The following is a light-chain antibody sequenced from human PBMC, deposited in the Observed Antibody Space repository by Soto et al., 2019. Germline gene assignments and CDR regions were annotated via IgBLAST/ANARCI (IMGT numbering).Light chain of an antibody. V-gene: IGKV1-39*01. CDR3: QQSYSTPLT. J-gene: IGKJ4*01. CDR1: QSIRSY. CDR2: AAS. Sequence: IQMTQSPSSLSASVGDRVTITCRASQSIRSYLNWYQQKPGKAPNLLIFAASSLRSGVPSRFSGSGSGTDFTLTISKLQPEDTATYHCQQSYSTPLTFGGGTTVDIK.